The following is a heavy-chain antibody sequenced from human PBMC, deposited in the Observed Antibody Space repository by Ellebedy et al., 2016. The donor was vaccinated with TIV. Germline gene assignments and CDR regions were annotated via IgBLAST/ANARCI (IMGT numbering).Heavy chain of an antibody. J-gene: IGHJ5*02. CDR2: INAGNGNT. CDR3: ARDKGTMVRGVIYLSGWFDP. CDR1: GYTFTSYA. Sequence: ASVKVSXKASGYTFTSYAMHWVRQAPGQRLEWMGWINAGNGNTKYSQKFQGRVTITRDTSASTAYMELSSLRSEDTAVYYCARDKGTMVRGVIYLSGWFDPWGQGTLVTVSS. V-gene: IGHV1-3*01. D-gene: IGHD3-10*01.